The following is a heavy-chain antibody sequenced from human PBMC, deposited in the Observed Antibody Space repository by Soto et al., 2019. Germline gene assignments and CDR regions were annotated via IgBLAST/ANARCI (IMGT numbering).Heavy chain of an antibody. Sequence: SETLSLTCTVSGGSISSSTSSWGWIRQPPGKGLEWIGSMYDSGTAYYNPSLRSRVTISVDTSKNQFSLRLSSVTAADPAVYFWARHPRQGRQDYFDYWGQGTLVTVSS. CDR3: ARHPRQGRQDYFDY. V-gene: IGHV4-39*01. J-gene: IGHJ4*02. CDR2: MYDSGTA. CDR1: GGSISSSTSS.